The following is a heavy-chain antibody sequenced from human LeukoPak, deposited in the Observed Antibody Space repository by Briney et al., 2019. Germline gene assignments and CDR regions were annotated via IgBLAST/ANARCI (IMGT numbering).Heavy chain of an antibody. CDR3: AREMLAAVAAQS. Sequence: GGSLRLSCAASGFTFSTYGLNWVRQAPGKGLEWVSSISGSGGKTYYADSVEGRFTISRDNSKNTLYLQMNSLRAEDTAVYYCAREMLAAVAAQSWGQGTLVTVSS. CDR2: ISGSGGKT. J-gene: IGHJ5*02. V-gene: IGHV3-23*01. D-gene: IGHD6-19*01. CDR1: GFTFSTYG.